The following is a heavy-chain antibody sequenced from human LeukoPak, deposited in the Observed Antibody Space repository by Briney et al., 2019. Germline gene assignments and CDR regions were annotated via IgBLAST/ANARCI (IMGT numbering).Heavy chain of an antibody. CDR3: AKALADRDLPYYYDSSGYYLVLGY. CDR2: ISGDGGST. Sequence: GGPLRLSCAAAGFTFDDYAMHWVRQAPGKGLEWVSIISGDGGSTYYADSVKGRFTISRDNSKNSLYLQMNSLRTEDTALYYCAKALADRDLPYYYDSSGYYLVLGYWGQGTLVTVSS. D-gene: IGHD3-22*01. CDR1: GFTFDDYA. J-gene: IGHJ4*02. V-gene: IGHV3-43*02.